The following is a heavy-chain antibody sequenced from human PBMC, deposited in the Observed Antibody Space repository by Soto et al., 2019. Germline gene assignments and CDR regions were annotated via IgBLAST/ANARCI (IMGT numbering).Heavy chain of an antibody. D-gene: IGHD5-18*01. CDR3: ARDLYVDTSMLNYYYGMDV. CDR2: IWYDGSNK. CDR1: GFTFSSYG. Sequence: QVQLVESGGGVVQPGRSLRLSCAASGFTFSSYGMHWVRQAPGKGLEWVAVIWYDGSNKYYADAVKGRFTISRDNSKNTLYLQMSSLRAEDTAVYYCARDLYVDTSMLNYYYGMDVWGQGTTVTVSS. V-gene: IGHV3-33*01. J-gene: IGHJ6*02.